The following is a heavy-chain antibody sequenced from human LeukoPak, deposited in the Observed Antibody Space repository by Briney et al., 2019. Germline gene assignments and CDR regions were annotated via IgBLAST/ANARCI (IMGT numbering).Heavy chain of an antibody. V-gene: IGHV1-18*01. J-gene: IGHJ4*02. CDR3: AREAPGAVFDY. D-gene: IGHD6-19*01. Sequence: ASVKVSCKASGYTLTSYGISWVRQAPGQGLEWMGWISGYNGNTNYAQRLQGRVTMTTDTSTNTAYMELRSLRSDDTAVYYCAREAPGAVFDYWGQGNLVTVSS. CDR1: GYTLTSYG. CDR2: ISGYNGNT.